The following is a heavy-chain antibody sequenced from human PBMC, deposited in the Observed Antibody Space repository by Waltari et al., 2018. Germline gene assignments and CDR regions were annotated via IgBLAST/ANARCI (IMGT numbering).Heavy chain of an antibody. J-gene: IGHJ4*02. CDR3: ARDSRYCSSTSCYTAPHFDY. V-gene: IGHV1-69*12. CDR1: GGTFSSYA. D-gene: IGHD2-2*02. Sequence: QVQLVQSGAEVKKPGSSVKVSCKASGGTFSSYAISWVRQAPGQGLEWMGGIIPIFGTANYAQKFQGRVTITADESTSTAYMELSSLRSEDTAVYYCARDSRYCSSTSCYTAPHFDYWGQGTLVTVSS. CDR2: IIPIFGTA.